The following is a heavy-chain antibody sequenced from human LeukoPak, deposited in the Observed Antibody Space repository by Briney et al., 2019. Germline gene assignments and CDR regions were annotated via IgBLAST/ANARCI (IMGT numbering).Heavy chain of an antibody. CDR3: LASPGYCSSTSCYMIDY. CDR2: IIPIFGTA. V-gene: IGHV1-69*01. D-gene: IGHD2-2*02. CDR1: GGTFISYA. Sequence: ASXKVSCKASGGTFISYAISWVRQAPGQGLEWMGGIIPIFGTANYAQKFQGRVTITADESTSTAYMELSSLRSEDTAVYYCLASPGYCSSTSCYMIDYWGQGTLVTVSS. J-gene: IGHJ4*02.